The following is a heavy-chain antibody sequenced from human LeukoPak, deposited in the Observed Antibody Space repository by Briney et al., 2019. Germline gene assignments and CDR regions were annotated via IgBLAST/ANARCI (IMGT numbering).Heavy chain of an antibody. CDR3: ARGGNDTSGYYYPGSHDAFDI. J-gene: IGHJ3*02. D-gene: IGHD3-22*01. CDR1: GGTFSSYA. V-gene: IGHV1-69*04. CDR2: IIPILSIA. Sequence: SVNVSCKASGGTFSSYAISWVRHAPGQGLEWMGRIIPILSIANYAQKFQGRVTITADKSTSTAYMELSSLRSEDTAVYYCARGGNDTSGYYYPGSHDAFDIWGQGTMVTVSS.